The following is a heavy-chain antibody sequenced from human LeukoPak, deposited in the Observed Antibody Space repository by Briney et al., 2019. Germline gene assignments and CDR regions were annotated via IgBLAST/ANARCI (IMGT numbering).Heavy chain of an antibody. D-gene: IGHD5-18*01. CDR2: IKQDGSEK. CDR3: ARARTAMVYYFDY. CDR1: GFTFSIYW. Sequence: QTGGSLRLSCAASGFTFSIYWMSWVRQAPGKGLEWVANIKQDGSEKYYVDSVKGRFTISRDNAKNSLYLQMNSLRAEDTAVYYCARARTAMVYYFDYWGQGTLVTVSS. J-gene: IGHJ4*02. V-gene: IGHV3-7*01.